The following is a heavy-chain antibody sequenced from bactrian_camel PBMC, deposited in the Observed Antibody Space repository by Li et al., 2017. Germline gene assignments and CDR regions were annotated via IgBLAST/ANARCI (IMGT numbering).Heavy chain of an antibody. D-gene: IGHD2*01. V-gene: IGHV3S55*01. CDR2: MDTFGRQ. Sequence: QVQLVESGGGTVQTGRSLNLSCSTTALTYQTNLMGYFRQAPGKEREVVAHMDTFGRQDYADSVKGRFTISKDNAKNTLYLQMNALKPEDTAMYYCASGGFCSRAWGQSAFGYWGQGTQVTVS. J-gene: IGHJ6*01. CDR3: ASGGFCSRAWGQSAFGY. CDR1: ALTYQTNL.